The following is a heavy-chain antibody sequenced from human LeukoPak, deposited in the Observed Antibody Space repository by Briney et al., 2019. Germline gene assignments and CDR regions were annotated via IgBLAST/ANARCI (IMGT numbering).Heavy chain of an antibody. Sequence: SETLSLTCTVSGGSISSYYWSWIRQPPGKGLEWIGYIDYSGSTNYNPSLKSRVTISLDTSNNHFSLKLSSVAAADTAVYYCARDWSGLNRFDPWGQGTLVTVSS. CDR3: ARDWSGLNRFDP. J-gene: IGHJ5*02. CDR2: IDYSGST. CDR1: GGSISSYY. V-gene: IGHV4-59*01. D-gene: IGHD3-3*01.